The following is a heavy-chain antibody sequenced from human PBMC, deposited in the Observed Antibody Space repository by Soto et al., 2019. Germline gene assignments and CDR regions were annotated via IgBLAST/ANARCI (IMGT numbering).Heavy chain of an antibody. CDR3: VKDDYGDYQDDAFDM. CDR2: LSASGGYT. Sequence: EVQLLESGGGLVQPGGSLRLSCAASGFTFRSYAMSWVRRAPGKGLEWVSALSASGGYTYYADSVKGRFTISGDNSKNMLYMQMNSLRAEDTALYYCVKDDYGDYQDDAFDMWGQGTMVSVSS. D-gene: IGHD4-17*01. CDR1: GFTFRSYA. V-gene: IGHV3-23*01. J-gene: IGHJ3*02.